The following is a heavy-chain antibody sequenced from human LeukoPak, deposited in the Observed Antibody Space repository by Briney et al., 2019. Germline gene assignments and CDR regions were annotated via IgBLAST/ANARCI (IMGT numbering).Heavy chain of an antibody. D-gene: IGHD3-10*01. CDR1: GFTLGIYW. Sequence: SGGSLRLSCAASGFTLGIYWMTWVRQAPGKGLEWVASIKPDGSDKYYVDSVKGRFTISRDNAKNSLYLQMNSLRAEDTAVYYCARDRGRREDYWAQGTLVTVSS. CDR2: IKPDGSDK. J-gene: IGHJ4*02. CDR3: ARDRGRREDY. V-gene: IGHV3-7*01.